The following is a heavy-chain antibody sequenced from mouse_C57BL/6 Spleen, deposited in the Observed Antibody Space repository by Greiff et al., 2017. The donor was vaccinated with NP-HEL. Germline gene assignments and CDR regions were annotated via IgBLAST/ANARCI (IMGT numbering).Heavy chain of an antibody. Sequence: QVQLKESGAELVRPGSSVKLSCKASGYTFTSYWMHWVKQRPIQGLEWIGNIDPSDSETHYNQKFKDKATLTVDKSSSTAYMQLSSLTSEDSAVYYCAKGYYGTFDYWGQGTTLTVSS. D-gene: IGHD1-1*01. CDR1: GYTFTSYW. CDR2: IDPSDSET. V-gene: IGHV1-52*01. J-gene: IGHJ2*01. CDR3: AKGYYGTFDY.